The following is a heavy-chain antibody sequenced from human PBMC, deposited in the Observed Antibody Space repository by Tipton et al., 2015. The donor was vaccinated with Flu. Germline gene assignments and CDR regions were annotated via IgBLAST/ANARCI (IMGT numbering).Heavy chain of an antibody. CDR2: IYYSGSP. D-gene: IGHD3-16*01. V-gene: IGHV4-59*01. Sequence: TLSLTCTVSGGSMSNYYWSWIRQSPGKGLEWTGYIYYSGSPSYNPSLRSRVTISVDTSKNQFSLKLTSVTAADTAVYYCARDPDGYDWDYGMDVWGQGTTVTVSS. J-gene: IGHJ6*02. CDR3: ARDPDGYDWDYGMDV. CDR1: GGSMSNYY.